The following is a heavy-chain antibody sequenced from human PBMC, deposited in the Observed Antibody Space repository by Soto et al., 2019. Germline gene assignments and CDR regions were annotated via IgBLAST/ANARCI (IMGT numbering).Heavy chain of an antibody. V-gene: IGHV5-51*01. CDR3: ARHGEAAGTLGWYDP. CDR1: GYSFTSYW. Sequence: GESLKISCKGSGYSFTSYWIGWVRQMPGKGLEWMGIIYPGDSDTRYSPSFQGQVTISADKSISTAYLQWTSLKASDTAMYYCARHGEAAGTLGWYDPWGQGTLVTVSS. J-gene: IGHJ5*02. CDR2: IYPGDSDT. D-gene: IGHD6-13*01.